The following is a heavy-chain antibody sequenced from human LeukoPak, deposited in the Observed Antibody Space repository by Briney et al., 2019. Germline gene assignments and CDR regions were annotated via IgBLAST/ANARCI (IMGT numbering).Heavy chain of an antibody. CDR2: INPNSGVT. CDR3: AREGVAARPEGYYFDY. D-gene: IGHD6-6*01. J-gene: IGHJ4*02. V-gene: IGHV1-2*02. CDR1: GYTFIGYY. Sequence: GASVKVSCKTSGYTFIGYYIHWVQQAPGQGLEWVGWINPNSGVTNYAQKFQGRVTMTRDTSISTAYMELSRLRSDDTAVYYCAREGVAARPEGYYFDYWGQGTLVTVSS.